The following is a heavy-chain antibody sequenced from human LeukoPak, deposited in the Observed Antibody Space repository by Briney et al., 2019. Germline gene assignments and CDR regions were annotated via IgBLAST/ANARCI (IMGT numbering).Heavy chain of an antibody. V-gene: IGHV3-33*06. CDR3: AKENTALDY. CDR2: IWYEGSNK. Sequence: GGSLRLSCAASGFSFSNYGMHWVRQAPDKGLEWVAVIWYEGSNKYYADSVKGRFTTSRDNSKNTLYLQMNSLRAEDTAVYYCAKENTALDYWGQGTLVTVSS. CDR1: GFSFSNYG. J-gene: IGHJ4*02. D-gene: IGHD5-18*01.